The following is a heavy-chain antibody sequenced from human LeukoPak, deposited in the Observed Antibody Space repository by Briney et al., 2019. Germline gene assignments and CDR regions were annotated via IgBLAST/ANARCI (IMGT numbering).Heavy chain of an antibody. CDR3: AKALIPAYSRGWSSYYYGMDV. V-gene: IGHV3-23*01. CDR1: GFTFSSYA. Sequence: GGSLRLSCAASGFTFSSYAMSWVRQAPGKGLEWVSAISGSGGSTYYADSVKGRFTISRDNSKNTLYLQMNSLRAEDTAVYYCAKALIPAYSRGWSSYYYGMDVWGQGTTVTVSS. D-gene: IGHD6-19*01. CDR2: ISGSGGST. J-gene: IGHJ6*02.